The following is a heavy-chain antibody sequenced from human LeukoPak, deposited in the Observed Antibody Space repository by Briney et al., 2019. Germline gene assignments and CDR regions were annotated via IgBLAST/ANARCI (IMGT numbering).Heavy chain of an antibody. CDR3: ARVMDTAMVTSPMDV. D-gene: IGHD5-18*01. V-gene: IGHV4-39*07. Sequence: PSETLSLTCTVSGGSISSSSYYWGWIRQPPGTGLEWIGSIYYSGSTYYNPSLKSRVTISVDTSKNQFSLKLSSVTAADPAVYYCARVMDTAMVTSPMDVWGKGTTVTVSS. CDR1: GGSISSSSYY. CDR2: IYYSGST. J-gene: IGHJ6*03.